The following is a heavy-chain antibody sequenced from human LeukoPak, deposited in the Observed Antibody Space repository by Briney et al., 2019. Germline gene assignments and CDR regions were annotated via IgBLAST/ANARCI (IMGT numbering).Heavy chain of an antibody. J-gene: IGHJ5*02. Sequence: SETLSLTCTVSGGSISSYYWSWIRQPPGKGLEWIGYIYYSGSTNYNPSLKSRVTISVDTSKNQFSLKLSSVTAADTAVYYCARLPSPYCSSTSCLPPQFDPWGQGTLVTVSS. D-gene: IGHD2-2*01. CDR2: IYYSGST. V-gene: IGHV4-59*01. CDR3: ARLPSPYCSSTSCLPPQFDP. CDR1: GGSISSYY.